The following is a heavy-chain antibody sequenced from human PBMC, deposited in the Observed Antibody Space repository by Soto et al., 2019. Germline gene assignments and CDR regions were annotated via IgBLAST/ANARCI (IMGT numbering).Heavy chain of an antibody. Sequence: GASVKISCKASGYTFTGYYMHWVRQAPGEGRVGMGWINSNSGGTNYAQQFQDRVTMTRDKSTSTAYMELSRLSSDDTAVYYCAREGYCSSTSCYGYYYGMDVWGQGTTVTVSS. D-gene: IGHD2-2*01. V-gene: IGHV1-2*02. CDR3: AREGYCSSTSCYGYYYGMDV. CDR1: GYTFTGYY. J-gene: IGHJ6*02. CDR2: INSNSGGT.